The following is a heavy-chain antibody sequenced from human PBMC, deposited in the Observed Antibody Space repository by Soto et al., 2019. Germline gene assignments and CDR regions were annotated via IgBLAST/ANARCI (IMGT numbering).Heavy chain of an antibody. Sequence: EVQLVESGGGLVQPGGSLRFSCAASGFTFSSYSMNWVRQAPGKGLEWVSYISSSSSTIYYADSVKGRFTISRDNAKNSLYLQMNSLRAEDTAVYYCARHPERIAEIGWFDPWGQGTLVTVSS. CDR3: ARHPERIAEIGWFDP. J-gene: IGHJ5*02. CDR1: GFTFSSYS. D-gene: IGHD6-13*01. CDR2: ISSSSSTI. V-gene: IGHV3-48*01.